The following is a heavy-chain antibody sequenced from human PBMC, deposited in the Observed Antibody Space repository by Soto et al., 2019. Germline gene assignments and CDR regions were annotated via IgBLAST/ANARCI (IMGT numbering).Heavy chain of an antibody. V-gene: IGHV3-9*01. D-gene: IGHD4-17*01. J-gene: IGHJ4*02. CDR2: ISWNSGSI. Sequence: PGGSLRLSCAASGFTFDDYAMHWVRQAPEKGLEWVSGISWNSGSIGYADSVKGRFTISRDNAKNSLYLQMNSLRAEETALYYCAKGSRHQIYGDRYYFDYWGQGTLVTVSS. CDR1: GFTFDDYA. CDR3: AKGSRHQIYGDRYYFDY.